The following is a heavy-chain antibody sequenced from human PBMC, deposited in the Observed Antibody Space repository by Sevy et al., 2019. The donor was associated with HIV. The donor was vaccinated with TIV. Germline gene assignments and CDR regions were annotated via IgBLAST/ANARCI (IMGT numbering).Heavy chain of an antibody. Sequence: GGSLRLSCAASGFTFSSYSMNWVRQAPGKGLEWVSSISSSSSYIYYADSLKGRFTISRDNAKNSLYLQMNSLRAEDTAVYYCARGGATMVRGLIMYYWGQGTLVTVSS. CDR3: ARGGATMVRGLIMYY. J-gene: IGHJ4*02. CDR2: ISSSSSYI. D-gene: IGHD3-10*01. V-gene: IGHV3-21*01. CDR1: GFTFSSYS.